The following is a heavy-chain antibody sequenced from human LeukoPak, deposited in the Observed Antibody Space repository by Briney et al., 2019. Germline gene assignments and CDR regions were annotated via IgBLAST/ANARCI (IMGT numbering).Heavy chain of an antibody. Sequence: SGPTLVNPTQTLTLTCTFSGFSLSTSGMCVSWIRQPPGKALEWLALIYWNDDKRYSPSLKSRLTITKDTSKNQVVLTMTNMDPVDTATYYCAHRPMGNWFDPWGQGTLVTVSS. J-gene: IGHJ5*02. CDR2: IYWNDDK. V-gene: IGHV2-5*08. D-gene: IGHD1-26*01. CDR1: GFSLSTSGMC. CDR3: AHRPMGNWFDP.